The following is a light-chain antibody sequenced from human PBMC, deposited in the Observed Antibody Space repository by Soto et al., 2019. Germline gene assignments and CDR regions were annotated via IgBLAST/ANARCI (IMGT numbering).Light chain of an antibody. Sequence: EVVLTQSPGTLSLSPGEGATLSCRASQGVSDNYLAWYQHKPGQPPRLLIYGASNRATAIPDRFSGSGSGTDFTLTISRLEPEDFAVYFCQQYGSSPRPFGQGTKLDI. J-gene: IGKJ2*01. CDR2: GAS. CDR3: QQYGSSPRP. CDR1: QGVSDNY. V-gene: IGKV3-20*01.